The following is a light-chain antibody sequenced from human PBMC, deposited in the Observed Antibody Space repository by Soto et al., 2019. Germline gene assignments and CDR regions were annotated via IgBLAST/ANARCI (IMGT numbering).Light chain of an antibody. CDR3: QRYGSPPLFT. V-gene: IGKV3-20*01. CDR2: GAS. CDR1: QSVSSI. J-gene: IGKJ5*01. Sequence: EIVVTHSPATLSMSPGERATLXCRASQSVSSILAWYQQKPGQAPRLLIYGASTRATGIPARFSGSGSGKDFTITISRLEPEDFAVYFWQRYGSPPLFTFGQGTRLEIK.